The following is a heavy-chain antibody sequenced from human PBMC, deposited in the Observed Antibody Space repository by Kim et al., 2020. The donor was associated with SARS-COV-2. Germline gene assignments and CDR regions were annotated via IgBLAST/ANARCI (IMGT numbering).Heavy chain of an antibody. D-gene: IGHD2-2*01. CDR3: ARDLTSDAFDI. CDR2: A. Sequence: AHYAQKFQGRVTIPADESTSTAYMELSSLRSEDTAVYYCARDLTSDAFDIWGQGTMVTVSS. V-gene: IGHV1-69*01. J-gene: IGHJ3*02.